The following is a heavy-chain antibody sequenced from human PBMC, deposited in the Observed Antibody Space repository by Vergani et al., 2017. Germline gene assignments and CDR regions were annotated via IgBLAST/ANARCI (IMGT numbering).Heavy chain of an antibody. CDR3: ASDGWFSNSRIS. CDR2: IRGSGTDP. Sequence: EMQLLESGGGLVQPGGSLRLSCVTSEVSVSKYAMSWVRQTPGKGLEWVSSIRGSGTDPHYTDSVKGRFTISRDNSKHTLFLQMRSLRPEDTAIYFCASDGWFSNSRISWGLGTLVTVSS. D-gene: IGHD6-19*01. CDR1: EVSVSKYA. J-gene: IGHJ4*02. V-gene: IGHV3-23*01.